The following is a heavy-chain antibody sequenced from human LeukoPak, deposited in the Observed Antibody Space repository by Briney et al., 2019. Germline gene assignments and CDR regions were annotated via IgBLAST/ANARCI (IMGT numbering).Heavy chain of an antibody. D-gene: IGHD3-10*01. CDR1: GFTFSVYW. CDR3: ATEVWFRADS. CDR2: IDQYGGQK. J-gene: IGHJ4*02. V-gene: IGHV3-7*05. Sequence: GGSLRLSCAASGFTFSVYWMTWVRQALGKGLEWVATIDQYGGQKNYVESVKGRFTISRDNAENSLFLQMNSLRADDTAVYYCATEVWFRADSWGQGTLVTVSS.